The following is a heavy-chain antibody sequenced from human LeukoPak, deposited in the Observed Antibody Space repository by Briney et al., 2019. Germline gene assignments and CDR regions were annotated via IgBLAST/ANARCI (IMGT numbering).Heavy chain of an antibody. Sequence: PSETLSLTCAVYGGSFSGYYWSWIRQPPGKGLEWIGEINHSGSTNYNPSLKSRVTISIDTSKNQCSLKLSSVTAADTAVYYCASSRIAVAGPAWYWYFDLWGRGTLATVSS. J-gene: IGHJ2*01. CDR2: INHSGST. V-gene: IGHV4-34*01. CDR3: ASSRIAVAGPAWYWYFDL. D-gene: IGHD6-19*01. CDR1: GGSFSGYY.